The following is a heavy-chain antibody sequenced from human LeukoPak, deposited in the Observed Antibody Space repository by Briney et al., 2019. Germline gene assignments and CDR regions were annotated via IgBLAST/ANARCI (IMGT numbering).Heavy chain of an antibody. V-gene: IGHV1-69*13. CDR2: IIPIFGTA. Sequence: SVKVSCKASGGTFSSYAISWVRQAPRQGLEWMGGIIPIFGTANYAQKFQGRVTITADESTSTAYMELSSLRSEDTAVYYCASAVYYDSSGYYGAFDIWGQGTMVTVSS. CDR1: GGTFSSYA. J-gene: IGHJ3*02. CDR3: ASAVYYDSSGYYGAFDI. D-gene: IGHD3-22*01.